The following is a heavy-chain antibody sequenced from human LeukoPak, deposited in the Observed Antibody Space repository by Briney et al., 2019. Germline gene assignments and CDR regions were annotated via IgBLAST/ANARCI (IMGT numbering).Heavy chain of an antibody. CDR2: IWYDGSNK. Sequence: GRSLRLSCAASGFAFSSYGMHWVRQAPGKGLEWVAVIWYDGSNKYYADSVEGRFTISRDNSKNTLYLQMNSLRAEDAAVYYCARLYGTYPGWFDPWGQGTLVTVSS. V-gene: IGHV3-33*01. CDR3: ARLYGTYPGWFDP. J-gene: IGHJ5*02. D-gene: IGHD4-17*01. CDR1: GFAFSSYG.